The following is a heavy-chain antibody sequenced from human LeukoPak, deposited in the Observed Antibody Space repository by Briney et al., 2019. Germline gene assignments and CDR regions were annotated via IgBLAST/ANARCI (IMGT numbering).Heavy chain of an antibody. J-gene: IGHJ3*02. CDR2: INPNSGGT. V-gene: IGHV1-2*02. CDR1: GYTFTGYY. D-gene: IGHD6-13*01. CDR3: ARAGGYSSSWYAFDI. Sequence: ASVKVSCKASGYTFTGYYMHWVRQAPGQGLEWMGWINPNSGGTNYAQKFQGRVTMTRDTSISTAYMELSRLRSDDTAVYYRARAGGYSSSWYAFDIWGQGTMVTVSS.